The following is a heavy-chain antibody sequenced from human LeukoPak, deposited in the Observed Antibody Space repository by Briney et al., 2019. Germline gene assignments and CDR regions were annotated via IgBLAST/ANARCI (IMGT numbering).Heavy chain of an antibody. CDR1: GGSISSGDYY. D-gene: IGHD2-2*01. J-gene: IGHJ6*03. Sequence: SETLSLTCTVPGGSISSGDYYWSWIRQPPGKGLEWIGYIYYSGSTYYNPSLKSRVTISVDTSKNQFSLKLSSVTAADTAVYYCARVHCSSTSCYYYMDVWGKGTTVTVSS. CDR3: ARVHCSSTSCYYYMDV. CDR2: IYYSGST. V-gene: IGHV4-30-4*08.